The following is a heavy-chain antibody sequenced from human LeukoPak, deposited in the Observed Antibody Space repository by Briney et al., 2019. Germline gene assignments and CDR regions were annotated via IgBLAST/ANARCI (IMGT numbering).Heavy chain of an antibody. CDR2: IYYSGST. CDR1: GDSISSYY. J-gene: IGHJ3*02. CDR3: ARSYDSSGYYYYAFDI. Sequence: SETLSLTCTVSGDSISSYYWSWIRQPPGRGLEWIGHIYYSGSTKYNPSRKGRVTISVDTSKNQFSLKLSSVTAADTAVYYCARSYDSSGYYYYAFDIWGQGTMVTVSS. V-gene: IGHV4-59*01. D-gene: IGHD3-22*01.